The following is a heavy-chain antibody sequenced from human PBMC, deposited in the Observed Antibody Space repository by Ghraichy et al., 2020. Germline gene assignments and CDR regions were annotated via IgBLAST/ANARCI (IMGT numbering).Heavy chain of an antibody. CDR2: IKQDGSEK. V-gene: IGHV3-7*01. D-gene: IGHD2-15*01. Sequence: GGSLRLSCSASGFTFDNYWMSWVRQAPGKGLDWVANIKQDGSEKDYVDSVKGRYTISRENAKNSLYLQMNSLSAEDTAVYYWASGPSHVLPNNWFDSWGQGTLVTLSS. CDR1: GFTFDNYW. J-gene: IGHJ5*01. CDR3: ASGPSHVLPNNWFDS.